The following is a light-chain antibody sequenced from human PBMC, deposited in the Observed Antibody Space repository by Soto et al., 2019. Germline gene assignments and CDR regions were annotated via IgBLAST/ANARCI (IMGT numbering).Light chain of an antibody. CDR3: QQYHSYPCT. CDR2: DAS. V-gene: IGKV1-5*01. Sequence: DIQVTQSPSTLSASVGDRVTITCRASQSIGSWLAWYQQTPGKAPKLLIYDASNLENGVPSRFSGSGSGTEFTLTITSLQPVDFSSYYCQQYHSYPCTFGQGTKLEV. CDR1: QSIGSW. J-gene: IGKJ1*01.